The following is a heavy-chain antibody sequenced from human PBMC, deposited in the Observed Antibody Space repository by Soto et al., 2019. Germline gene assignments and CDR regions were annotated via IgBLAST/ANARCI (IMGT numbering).Heavy chain of an antibody. CDR3: ARRDGLDY. CDR1: GFTFSSYA. CDR2: ISAIDSST. Sequence: EVPLLESGGGLVQPGGSLRLSCAASGFTFSSYAMSWVRQAPGKGLEWVSAISAIDSSTYYADSVNGRFTISRDNSKNTVYLQMNSLRAEDTAVYYCARRDGLDYWGQGTLVTVSS. V-gene: IGHV3-23*01. J-gene: IGHJ4*02.